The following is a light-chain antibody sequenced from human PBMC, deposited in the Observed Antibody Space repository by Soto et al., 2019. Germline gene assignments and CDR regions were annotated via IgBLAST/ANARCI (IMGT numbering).Light chain of an antibody. CDR3: QQYGSSRWA. CDR1: QSVSSNY. Sequence: IVLTQSPGTLSLSPGERATLSCRASQSVSSNYLAWYQQKPGQAPRLLIYGASSRATAIPDRFSGSGSGTDFTLTISRLEAEDFAVYYCQQYGSSRWAFGQGTKVEIK. J-gene: IGKJ1*01. V-gene: IGKV3-20*01. CDR2: GAS.